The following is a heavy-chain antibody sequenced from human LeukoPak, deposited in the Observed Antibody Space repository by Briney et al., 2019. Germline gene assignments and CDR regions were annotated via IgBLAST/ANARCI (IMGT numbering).Heavy chain of an antibody. D-gene: IGHD6-19*01. CDR1: GGSISSSSYY. CDR2: IYHSGST. CDR3: ARDKRSSGWYFSSARDAFDI. V-gene: IGHV4-39*07. Sequence: MSSETLSLTCTVSGGSISSSSYYWGWIRQPPGKGLEWIGEIYHSGSTNYNPSLKSRVTISVDKSKNQFSLKLSSVTAADTAVYYCARDKRSSGWYFSSARDAFDIWGQGTMVTVSS. J-gene: IGHJ3*02.